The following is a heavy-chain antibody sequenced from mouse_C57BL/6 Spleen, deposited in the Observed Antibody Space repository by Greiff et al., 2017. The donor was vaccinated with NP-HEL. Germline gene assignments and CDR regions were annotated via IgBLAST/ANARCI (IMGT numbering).Heavy chain of an antibody. D-gene: IGHD1-1*01. Sequence: QVQLQQPGAELVKPGASVKMSCKASGYTFTSYWITWVKQRPGQGLAWIGDIYPGSGSTNYNEKFKSKATLTVDTSSSTAYMQLSSLTSEDSAVYYCARFTTVVAPYYFDYWGQGTTLTVSS. CDR3: ARFTTVVAPYYFDY. V-gene: IGHV1-55*01. CDR2: IYPGSGST. CDR1: GYTFTSYW. J-gene: IGHJ2*01.